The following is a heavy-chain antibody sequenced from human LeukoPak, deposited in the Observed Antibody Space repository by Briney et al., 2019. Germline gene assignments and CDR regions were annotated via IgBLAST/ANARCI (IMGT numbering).Heavy chain of an antibody. J-gene: IGHJ4*02. Sequence: SETLSLTCAVYGGSFSGYYWSWIRQPPGKGLEWIGEVNHGGSTNYNPSLKSRVTISVDTSKNQFSLKLSSVTAADTAVYYCARGLRYFDWYFSDWGQGTLVTVSS. CDR2: VNHGGST. D-gene: IGHD3-9*01. V-gene: IGHV4-34*01. CDR3: ARGLRYFDWYFSD. CDR1: GGSFSGYY.